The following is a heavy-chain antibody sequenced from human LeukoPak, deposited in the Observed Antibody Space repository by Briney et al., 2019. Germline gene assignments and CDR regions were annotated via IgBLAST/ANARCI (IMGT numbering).Heavy chain of an antibody. CDR2: ISSSGSTI. J-gene: IGHJ4*02. V-gene: IGHV3-48*03. Sequence: GGSLRLSCAASGFTFSSYEMSWVRQAPGKGLEWVSYISSSGSTIYYADSVKGRFTISRDNAKNSLYLQMNSLRAEDTAVYYCARGGRYYYGSGRLDYWGQGTLVTVSS. CDR3: ARGGRYYYGSGRLDY. D-gene: IGHD3-10*01. CDR1: GFTFSSYE.